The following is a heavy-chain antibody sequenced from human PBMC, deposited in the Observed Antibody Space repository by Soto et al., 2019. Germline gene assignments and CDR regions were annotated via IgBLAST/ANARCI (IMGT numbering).Heavy chain of an antibody. J-gene: IGHJ6*02. CDR3: AREANYYDSSGYPMDV. V-gene: IGHV4-39*07. Sequence: SLETLSLRCGVSGGSVSSCSYFWGWIRQPPGKGLEWIGSIYYSGSTYYNPSLKSRVTISVDTSKNQFSLKLSSVTAADTAVYYCAREANYYDSSGYPMDVWGQGTTVTVSS. CDR2: IYYSGST. D-gene: IGHD3-22*01. CDR1: GGSVSSCSYF.